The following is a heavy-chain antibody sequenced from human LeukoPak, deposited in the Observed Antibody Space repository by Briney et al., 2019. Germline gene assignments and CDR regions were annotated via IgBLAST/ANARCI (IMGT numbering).Heavy chain of an antibody. CDR3: ARTADISTGFGSDY. V-gene: IGHV5-51*03. CDR2: IYPGDSDT. CDR1: GYSFTSYW. Sequence: PGESLKISCKGSGYSFTSYWIGWVRQLPGKGLEWMGIIYPGDSDTRYSPSFQGQVIISADRSINTAYLQWSSLKASDTAMYYCARTADISTGFGSDYWGQGTLVTVSS. D-gene: IGHD3-9*01. J-gene: IGHJ4*02.